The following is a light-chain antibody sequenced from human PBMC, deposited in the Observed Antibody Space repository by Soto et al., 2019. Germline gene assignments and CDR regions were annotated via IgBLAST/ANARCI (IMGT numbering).Light chain of an antibody. V-gene: IGKV3-20*01. CDR3: HQYGGSPPYT. Sequence: EIVLTQSPGTLSLSPGERATLSCRVSQSVNSNYLAWYQQKPGQAPRLLIYGASSRATGIPDRFSGSGSGTDCTLTISRLEPEDFVVYYCHQYGGSPPYTFGQGTKLEIK. CDR1: QSVNSNY. J-gene: IGKJ2*01. CDR2: GAS.